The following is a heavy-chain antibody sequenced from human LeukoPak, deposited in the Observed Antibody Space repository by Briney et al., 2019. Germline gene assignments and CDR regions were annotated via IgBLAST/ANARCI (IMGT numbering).Heavy chain of an antibody. CDR3: ARQETSTYNGAFDI. V-gene: IGHV3-7*01. CDR2: IKKDGSEK. CDR1: GFTFSSYA. Sequence: GGSLRLSCAASGFTFSSYAMNWVRQAPGKGLEWVANIKKDGSEKYYVDSVKGRFTISRDNAKNSLYLQMNSLRADDTAVYHCARQETSTYNGAFDIWGQGTMVTVSS. J-gene: IGHJ3*02. D-gene: IGHD1-1*01.